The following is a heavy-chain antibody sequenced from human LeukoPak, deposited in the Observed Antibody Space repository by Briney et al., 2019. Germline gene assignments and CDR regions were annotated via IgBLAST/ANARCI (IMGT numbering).Heavy chain of an antibody. CDR2: ITGSGSRA. CDR1: QFKFNNYG. D-gene: IGHD4-17*01. J-gene: IGHJ3*02. V-gene: IGHV3-23*01. Sequence: PGGSLRLSCATSQFKFNNYGMTWVRQAPGKGLEWVSSITGSGSRAQYADSVQGRFTISRDNSKSTLYLQMNSLRAEDTAVYYCAKDPNGDYIGTFDIWGQGTMVTVSS. CDR3: AKDPNGDYIGTFDI.